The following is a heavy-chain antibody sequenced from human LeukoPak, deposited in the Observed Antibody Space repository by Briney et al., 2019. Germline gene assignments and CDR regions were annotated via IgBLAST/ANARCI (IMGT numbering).Heavy chain of an antibody. CDR1: GFTFSSYA. CDR2: ISGSGGST. V-gene: IGHV3-23*01. D-gene: IGHD3-16*01. Sequence: GGSLRLSCAASGFTFSSYAMSWVRQAPGKGLEWVSAISGSGGSTYYADSVKGRFTISRNNSKNTLYLQMNSLRAEDTAVYYCAKDSSFYTAGGAFDIWGQGTMVTVSS. CDR3: AKDSSFYTAGGAFDI. J-gene: IGHJ3*02.